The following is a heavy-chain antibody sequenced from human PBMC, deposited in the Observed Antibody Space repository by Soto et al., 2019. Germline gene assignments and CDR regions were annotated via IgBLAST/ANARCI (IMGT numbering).Heavy chain of an antibody. CDR1: GYTFTSYG. J-gene: IGHJ4*02. CDR2: ISAYNGNT. D-gene: IGHD2-15*01. Sequence: ASVKVSCKASGYTFTSYGISWVRQAPGQGLEWMGWISAYNGNTNYAQKLQGRVTMTTDTSTSTAYMELRSLRSDDTAVYYCARTLGYCSGGSCYYFDYWGQGTLVTVSS. CDR3: ARTLGYCSGGSCYYFDY. V-gene: IGHV1-18*01.